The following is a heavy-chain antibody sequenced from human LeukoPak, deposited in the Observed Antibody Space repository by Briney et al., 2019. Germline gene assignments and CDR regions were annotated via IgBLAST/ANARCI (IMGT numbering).Heavy chain of an antibody. CDR3: ARDTGYYDFWSGYYTHYYGMDV. D-gene: IGHD3-3*01. Sequence: ASVKVSCKASGYTFTSYAMHWVRRAPGQRLEWMGWINAGNGNTKYSQKFQGRVTITRDTSASTAYMELSSLRSEDTAVYYCARDTGYYDFWSGYYTHYYGMDVWGQGTTDTVSS. V-gene: IGHV1-3*01. CDR2: INAGNGNT. J-gene: IGHJ6*02. CDR1: GYTFTSYA.